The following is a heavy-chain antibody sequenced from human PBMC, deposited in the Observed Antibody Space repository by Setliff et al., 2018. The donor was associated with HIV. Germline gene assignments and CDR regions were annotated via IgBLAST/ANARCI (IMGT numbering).Heavy chain of an antibody. CDR1: GYSISSGYY. V-gene: IGHV4-38-2*02. CDR2: IFHSGTT. CDR3: VRVDYGDYDFDY. Sequence: ETLSLTCTVSGYSISSGYYWGFIRQPPGKGLEWIGSIFHSGTTYYNPSLKSRVTISVDTSKNQFSLKLSSVTAADTAVFYCVRVDYGDYDFDYWGQGTLVTVSS. J-gene: IGHJ4*02. D-gene: IGHD4-17*01.